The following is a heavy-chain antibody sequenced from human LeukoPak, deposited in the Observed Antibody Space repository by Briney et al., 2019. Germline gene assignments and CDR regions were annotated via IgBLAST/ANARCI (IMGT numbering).Heavy chain of an antibody. J-gene: IGHJ5*02. V-gene: IGHV5-51*01. Sequence: XLQIXXXGSXYXXTSYWXGWVRQLPGKGLEWMGIIYPGDSDTRYSPSFQGQVTISADKSISTAYLQWSSLKASDTAMYYCARRVVDSSGYYVQGSIVGNWFDPWGQGTLVTVSS. CDR2: IYPGDSDT. D-gene: IGHD3-22*01. CDR1: XYXXTSYW. CDR3: ARRVVDSSGYYVQGSIVGNWFDP.